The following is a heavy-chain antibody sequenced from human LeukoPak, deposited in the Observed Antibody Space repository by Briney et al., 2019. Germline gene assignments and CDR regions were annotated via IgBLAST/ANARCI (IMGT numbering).Heavy chain of an antibody. V-gene: IGHV3-23*01. D-gene: IGHD6-19*01. CDR1: GFSLSSYA. CDR3: ASPRDSSGWYYFDY. J-gene: IGHJ4*02. Sequence: GGSLRLSCAASGFSLSSYAMSWVRQPPGKGLEWVSAISGSGGSTYYADSVQGRFTISRDNSKNALYLQMNSLGAEDTAVYYCASPRDSSGWYYFDYWGQGTLVTVSS. CDR2: ISGSGGST.